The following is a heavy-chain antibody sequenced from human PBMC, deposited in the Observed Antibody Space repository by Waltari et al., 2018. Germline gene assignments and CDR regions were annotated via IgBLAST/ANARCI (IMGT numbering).Heavy chain of an antibody. D-gene: IGHD6-13*01. Sequence: QLQLQESGPGLVKPSETLSLTCTVSGGSISSSSYYWGWIRQPPGKGREWIGSIYYSGRTYYNPSLKSRVTISVDTSKNQFSLKLSSVTAADTAVYYCARQRHSSSCFDYWGQGTLVTVSS. V-gene: IGHV4-39*01. J-gene: IGHJ4*02. CDR3: ARQRHSSSCFDY. CDR1: GGSISSSSYY. CDR2: IYYSGRT.